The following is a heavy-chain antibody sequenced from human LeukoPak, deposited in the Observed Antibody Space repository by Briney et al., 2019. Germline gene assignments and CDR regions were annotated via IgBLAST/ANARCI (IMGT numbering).Heavy chain of an antibody. J-gene: IGHJ4*02. Sequence: SETLSLTCAVYGGSFYGYYWSWIRQPPGKGLEWIGEINHSGSTNSNPSLKSRVTISVDMSENQFSLKLTSVTAADTAVYFCASSRYCSGGSCSLPGYWGQGTLVTVSS. D-gene: IGHD2-15*01. CDR3: ASSRYCSGGSCSLPGY. V-gene: IGHV4-34*01. CDR2: INHSGST. CDR1: GGSFYGYY.